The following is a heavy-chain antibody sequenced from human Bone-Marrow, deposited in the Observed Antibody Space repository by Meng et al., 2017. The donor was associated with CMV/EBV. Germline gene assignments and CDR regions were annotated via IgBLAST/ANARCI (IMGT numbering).Heavy chain of an antibody. CDR2: INPNSGGT. V-gene: IGHV1-2*02. J-gene: IGHJ5*02. D-gene: IGHD6-6*01. Sequence: GGGVKRPGAAVKAPCKAVGYTFTGFYMHWVRQAPGQGVEWMGWINPNSGGTNYAQKFQGRVTMTRDTSISTAYMELSRLRSDDTAVYYCAVIEYSSSRGWFDPWGQGTLVTVSS. CDR1: GYTFTGFY. CDR3: AVIEYSSSRGWFDP.